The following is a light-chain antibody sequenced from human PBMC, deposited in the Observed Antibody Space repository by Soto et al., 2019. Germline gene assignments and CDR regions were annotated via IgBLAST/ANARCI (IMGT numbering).Light chain of an antibody. Sequence: QSVLTQPASVSGSPGQSIAISCTGTSSDVGGYDYVSWYQQQPDKAPKLMIYEVTQRPSGVSNRFSGSKSGNTASLTISGLQAEDEADYYCSSHTSGSTRVFGTGTKATVL. CDR3: SSHTSGSTRV. J-gene: IGLJ1*01. V-gene: IGLV2-14*01. CDR2: EVT. CDR1: SSDVGGYDY.